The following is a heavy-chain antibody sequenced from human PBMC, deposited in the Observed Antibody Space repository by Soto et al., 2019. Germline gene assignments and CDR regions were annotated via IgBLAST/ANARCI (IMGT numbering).Heavy chain of an antibody. CDR2: IGTAGDT. J-gene: IGHJ6*02. CDR3: ARAKRIAAAGNENAYYYYGMDV. D-gene: IGHD6-13*01. Sequence: PGGSLRLSCAASGFTFSSYDMHWVRQATGKGLEWVPAIGTAGDTYYPGSVKGRFTISRENAKNSLYLQMNSLRAGDTAVYYCARAKRIAAAGNENAYYYYGMDVWGQGTTVTVSS. CDR1: GFTFSSYD. V-gene: IGHV3-13*01.